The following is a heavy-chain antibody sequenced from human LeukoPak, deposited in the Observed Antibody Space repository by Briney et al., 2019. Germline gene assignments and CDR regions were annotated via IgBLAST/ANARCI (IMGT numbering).Heavy chain of an antibody. Sequence: GGSLRLSCAASGFNFDRYAMTWVRQPPGKGLEWVSAIRPSADGAYYSDSVKDRFTISRDNFKNTVYLQMNNLRAEDTAVYYCAKDDILTGYYDYWGQGTLVTVSS. J-gene: IGHJ4*02. CDR2: IRPSADGA. V-gene: IGHV3-23*01. CDR3: AKDDILTGYYDY. CDR1: GFNFDRYA. D-gene: IGHD3-9*01.